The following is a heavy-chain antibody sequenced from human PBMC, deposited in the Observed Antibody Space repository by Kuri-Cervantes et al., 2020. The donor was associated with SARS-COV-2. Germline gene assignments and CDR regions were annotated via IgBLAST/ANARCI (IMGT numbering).Heavy chain of an antibody. D-gene: IGHD3-10*01. J-gene: IGHJ3*02. V-gene: IGHV3-15*01. CDR3: ARTMVRGGIPHDAFDI. CDR1: GFTFSNAW. Sequence: GGSLRLSCAASGFTFSNAWMSWVRRAPGKGLEWVGRIKSKTDGGTTDYAAPVKGRFAISRDDSKNTLYLQMNSLKTEDTAVYYCARTMVRGGIPHDAFDIWGQGTMVTVSS. CDR2: IKSKTDGGTT.